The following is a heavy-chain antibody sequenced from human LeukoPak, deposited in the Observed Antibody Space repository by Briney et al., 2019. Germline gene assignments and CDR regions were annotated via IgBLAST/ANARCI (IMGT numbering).Heavy chain of an antibody. CDR1: GFTFSSYA. Sequence: PGGSLRLSCAASGFTFSSYAMSWVRQAPGKGLEWVSAISGSGGSTYYADSVKGRFTISRDNSKNTLYLQMNGLRAEDTAVYYCAKVPGYYYDSSGYNWYFDLWGRGTLVTVSS. V-gene: IGHV3-23*01. CDR3: AKVPGYYYDSSGYNWYFDL. CDR2: ISGSGGST. D-gene: IGHD3-22*01. J-gene: IGHJ2*01.